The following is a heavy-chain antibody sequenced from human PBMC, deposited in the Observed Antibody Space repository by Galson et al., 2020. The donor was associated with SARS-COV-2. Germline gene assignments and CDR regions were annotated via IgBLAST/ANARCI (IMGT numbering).Heavy chain of an antibody. CDR1: AGSIRGYH. CDR3: ARDLERPGDTSSGTRDAFDV. V-gene: IGHV4-59*01. CDR2: IYYIGSA. Sequence: SKTLSLTCTASAGSIRGYHWSWTRQPPGRGLEWLGYIYYIGSANYNPSLKSRVTISVDTSKNQFSLRLTSVTTADTAVYYCARDLERPGDTSSGTRDAFDVWGQGTIVTVSS. J-gene: IGHJ3*01.